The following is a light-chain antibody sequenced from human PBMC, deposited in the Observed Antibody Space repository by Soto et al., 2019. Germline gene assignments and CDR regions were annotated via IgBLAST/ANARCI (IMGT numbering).Light chain of an antibody. CDR2: GVS. V-gene: IGLV2-14*01. Sequence: QSALTQPASVSGSPGQSITISCTGTSSDVGGHNFVSWHQQHPGKAPKFIIYGVSNRPSGVSDRFSGSKSGNTASLTISGLQAEYEADYYGSSYTTTYTWVFGGGTKLTVL. CDR1: SSDVGGHNF. CDR3: SSYTTTYTWV. J-gene: IGLJ3*02.